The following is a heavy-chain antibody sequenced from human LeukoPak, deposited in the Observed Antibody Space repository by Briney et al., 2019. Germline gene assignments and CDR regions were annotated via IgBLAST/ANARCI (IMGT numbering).Heavy chain of an antibody. CDR1: GGPISSSSYY. V-gene: IGHV4-39*01. D-gene: IGHD6-13*01. CDR3: AKPYSSSWYTGGGFDY. CDR2: IYYSGST. Sequence: PSETLSLTCTVSGGPISSSSYYWGWIRQPPGKGLEWIGSIYYSGSTYYNPSLKSRVTISVDTSKNQFSLKLSSVTAADTAVYYCAKPYSSSWYTGGGFDYWGQGTLVTVSS. J-gene: IGHJ4*02.